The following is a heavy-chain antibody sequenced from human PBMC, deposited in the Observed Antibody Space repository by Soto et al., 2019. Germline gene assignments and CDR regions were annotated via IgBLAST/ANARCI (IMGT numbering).Heavy chain of an antibody. CDR3: ARGPPLLAREYYFDY. CDR1: GGSISSYY. V-gene: IGHV4-59*01. J-gene: IGHJ4*02. Sequence: SETLSLTCTVSGGSISSYYWSWIRQPPGKGLEWIGYIYYSGSTNYNPSLKSRVTISVDTSKNQFSLKLSSVTAADTAVYYCARGPPLLAREYYFDYWGQGTLVTVSS. CDR2: IYYSGST. D-gene: IGHD2-15*01.